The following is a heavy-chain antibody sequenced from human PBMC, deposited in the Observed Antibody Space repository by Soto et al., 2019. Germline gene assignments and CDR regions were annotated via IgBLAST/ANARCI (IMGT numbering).Heavy chain of an antibody. CDR3: ARRSTTYLNQGNYDR. CDR1: RYTFTSYD. V-gene: IGHV1-2*02. Sequence: ASVKVSCKASRYTFTSYDIFWVRQSPGQGLEWMGWIKTDSGDTKYAQKFRGRVTMTRHTSISTAYMELNNLVSDDTAVYYCARRSTTYLNQGNYDRLGQGTLVTVSS. CDR2: IKTDSGDT. D-gene: IGHD1-26*01. J-gene: IGHJ5*02.